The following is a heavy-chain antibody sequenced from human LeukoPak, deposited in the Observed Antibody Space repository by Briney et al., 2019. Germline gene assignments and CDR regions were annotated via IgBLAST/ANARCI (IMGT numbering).Heavy chain of an antibody. D-gene: IGHD2-21*02. CDR2: IYSGGST. Sequence: GGSLRPSCEASGFVFGGNYMSWVRQAPGKGLEWVSVIYSGGSTYYADSVKGRFSTSRDRSTSTLFLQMDSLRVEDTAIYYCARPTYGDSTRYGMDVWGQGTTVIVSS. V-gene: IGHV3-53*01. J-gene: IGHJ6*02. CDR1: GFVFGGNY. CDR3: ARPTYGDSTRYGMDV.